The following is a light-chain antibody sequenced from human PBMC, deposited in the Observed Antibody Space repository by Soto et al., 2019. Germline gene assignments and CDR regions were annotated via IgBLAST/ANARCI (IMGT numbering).Light chain of an antibody. CDR2: DAS. CDR1: QSVSSY. J-gene: IGKJ4*01. Sequence: EIVLTQSPATLSLSPGERATLSCRASQSVSSYLALYQQKPGQAPRLLIYDASNRATGIPARFSGSGSGTDFTLTISSLEPEDVAVYSCQQRSNWPPPTFGGGTKVEIK. CDR3: QQRSNWPPPT. V-gene: IGKV3-11*01.